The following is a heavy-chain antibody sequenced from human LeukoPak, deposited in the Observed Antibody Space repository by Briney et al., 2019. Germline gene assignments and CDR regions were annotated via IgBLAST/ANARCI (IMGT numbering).Heavy chain of an antibody. CDR3: ARDGGSGSPNYYFDY. CDR1: GFTFSSYS. D-gene: IGHD1-26*01. J-gene: IGHJ4*02. V-gene: IGHV3-21*01. Sequence: NTGGSLRLSCAASGFTFSSYSMNWVRQAPGKGLEWVSSISSSSSYIYYADSVKGRFTISRDNAKNSLYLQMNSLRAEDTAVYYCARDGGSGSPNYYFDYWGQGTLVTVSS. CDR2: ISSSSSYI.